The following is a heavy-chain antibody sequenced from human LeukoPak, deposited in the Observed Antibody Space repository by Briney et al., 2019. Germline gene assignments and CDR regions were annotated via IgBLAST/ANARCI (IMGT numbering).Heavy chain of an antibody. J-gene: IGHJ4*02. CDR2: INPSGGST. Sequence: ASVKVSCKASGYTFTSYYMHWVRQAPGQGLEWMGIINPSGGSTSYAQKFQGRVTMTRDMSTSTVYIELSSLRSEDTAVYYCARTPGPGSITMVRGVYFDYWGRRTLVTVSS. CDR3: ARTPGPGSITMVRGVYFDY. V-gene: IGHV1-46*01. CDR1: GYTFTSYY. D-gene: IGHD3-10*01.